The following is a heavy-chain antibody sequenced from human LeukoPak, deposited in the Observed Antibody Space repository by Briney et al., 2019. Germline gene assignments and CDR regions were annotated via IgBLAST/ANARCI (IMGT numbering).Heavy chain of an antibody. Sequence: SETLSLTCTVSGGSISRYYWSWVRQHPGNGLEWIGYISYTGSTTYNSSLKSRVTISLDTSQNQFSLKLTSVTPADTAVYYCAKTAKYYYGSETYYFFEYWGQGTLVTVSS. CDR1: GGSISRYY. V-gene: IGHV4-59*01. J-gene: IGHJ4*02. CDR3: AKTAKYYYGSETYYFFEY. D-gene: IGHD3-10*01. CDR2: ISYTGST.